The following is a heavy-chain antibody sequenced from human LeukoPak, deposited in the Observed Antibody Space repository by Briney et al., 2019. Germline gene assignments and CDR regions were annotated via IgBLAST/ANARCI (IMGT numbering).Heavy chain of an antibody. CDR3: ATGGPWDLLRW. CDR1: GDTLTELS. Sequence: GASVMVSCTVSGDTLTELSTHWVRQAPGKGLEWMGGLDPADGKIIYAQKFQGGVTMTEDTSTDTAYMEMRGLRSEDTAVYYCATGGPWDLLRWWGRGTLVTVSS. D-gene: IGHD5-24*01. J-gene: IGHJ4*02. CDR2: LDPADGKI. V-gene: IGHV1-24*01.